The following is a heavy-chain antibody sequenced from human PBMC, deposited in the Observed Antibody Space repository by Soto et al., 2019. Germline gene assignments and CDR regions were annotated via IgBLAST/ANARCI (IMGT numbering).Heavy chain of an antibody. V-gene: IGHV4-34*01. CDR2: INHSGST. CDR3: ARVSGIYYYGMDV. CDR1: DGSFRGYY. J-gene: IGHJ6*02. Sequence: SETRSLTCAVYDGSFRGYYCSWIRQPPGKGLEWIGEINHSGSTNYNPSLKSRVTISVDTSKNQFSLKLSSVTVADTAVYYCARVSGIYYYGMDVWGQGTTVT. D-gene: IGHD3-10*01.